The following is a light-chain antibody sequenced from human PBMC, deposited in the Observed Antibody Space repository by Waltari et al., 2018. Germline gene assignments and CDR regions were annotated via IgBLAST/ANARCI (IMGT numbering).Light chain of an antibody. CDR2: EGS. CDR3: CSYAGSNSWV. CDR1: SSDVGSYNL. J-gene: IGLJ3*02. V-gene: IGLV2-23*01. Sequence: QSALTQTASVSGSPGQSITISCTGTSSDVGSYNLVSWYQQHPGKVPKFMIYEGSERPSGVAKRFSGTKSGNTATLTISGLHAEDEADYYCCSYAGSNSWVFGGGTKLTVV.